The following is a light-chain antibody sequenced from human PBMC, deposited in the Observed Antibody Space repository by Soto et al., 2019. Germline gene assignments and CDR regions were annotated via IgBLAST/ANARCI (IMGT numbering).Light chain of an antibody. CDR2: AAS. Sequence: DIQLTQSPSFLSASVGDRVTITCRASQGIRSYLAWYQQKPGKAPKLLIYAASTLQRGVPSRFSGSGSGTDFTLTISSLQPEDFATYYCQQLINYSTFGQGTRLEIK. V-gene: IGKV1-9*01. CDR1: QGIRSY. CDR3: QQLINYST. J-gene: IGKJ5*01.